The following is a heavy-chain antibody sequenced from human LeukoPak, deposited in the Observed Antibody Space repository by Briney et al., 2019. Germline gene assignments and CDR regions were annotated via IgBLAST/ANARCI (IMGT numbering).Heavy chain of an antibody. V-gene: IGHV3-74*01. CDR3: AVSNWMDS. Sequence: GGSLRLSCAASGFTFSGFWMHRVRQAPGKGLVWVSCISFDGSDATYADSVKGRFTISRDNAKNTLHLQMDSLTVEDTAVYYCAVSNWMDSWGQGTLVTVSS. CDR1: GFTFSGFW. J-gene: IGHJ5*01. CDR2: ISFDGSDA.